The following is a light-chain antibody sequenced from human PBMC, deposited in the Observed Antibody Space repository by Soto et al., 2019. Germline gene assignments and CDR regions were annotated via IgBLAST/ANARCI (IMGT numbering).Light chain of an antibody. J-gene: IGKJ2*01. CDR3: QHGYVAPYT. V-gene: IGKV1-39*01. Sequence: MTQSRSSVPASIADKVTITCRASQDINIYLNWYQQKPGEVPRLLIYSASTLHSGVPSRFTGSGSETNFTLTIRSLQPEDFATYYCQHGYVAPYTFGQGTK. CDR2: SAS. CDR1: QDINIY.